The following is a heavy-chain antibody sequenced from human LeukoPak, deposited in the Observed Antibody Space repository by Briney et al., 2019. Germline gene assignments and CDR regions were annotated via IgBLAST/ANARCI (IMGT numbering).Heavy chain of an antibody. D-gene: IGHD2/OR15-2a*01. CDR2: ISSSSSYV. V-gene: IGHV3-21*01. J-gene: IGHJ4*02. Sequence: GSLRLSCAASEFPFSTYSMNWVRQAPGKGLEWVSSISSSSSYVYYADSVKGRFTISRDNAKNSLYLQMNSLRAEDTAVYYCARDGQYYFDYWGQGTLVTVSS. CDR3: ARDGQYYFDY. CDR1: EFPFSTYS.